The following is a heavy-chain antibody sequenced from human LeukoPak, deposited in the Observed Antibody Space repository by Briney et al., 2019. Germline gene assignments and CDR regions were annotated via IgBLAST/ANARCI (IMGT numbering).Heavy chain of an antibody. CDR3: ARGLIYVWGSYRPDYYFDY. D-gene: IGHD3-16*02. J-gene: IGHJ4*02. Sequence: GGSLRLSCAASGFTVSSNYMSWVRQAPGKGLEWVSVIYSGGSTYYADSVKGRFTISRDNSKNTLYPQMNSLRAEDTAVHYCARGLIYVWGSYRPDYYFDYWGQGTLVTVSS. CDR1: GFTVSSNY. CDR2: IYSGGST. V-gene: IGHV3-66*01.